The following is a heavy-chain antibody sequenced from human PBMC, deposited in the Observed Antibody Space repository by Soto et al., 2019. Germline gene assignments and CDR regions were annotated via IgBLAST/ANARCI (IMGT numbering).Heavy chain of an antibody. Sequence: PSETLSLTCAVSGDSISSGGFSWSWIRQPPGKGLEWIGYIYHSGTSFYNPSLKSRVTISVDGSKNQFSLKLNSVTAADTAVYYCARGRLVPAVNFDYWGLGTLVT. CDR3: ARGRLVPAVNFDY. CDR1: GDSISSGGFS. CDR2: IYHSGTS. J-gene: IGHJ4*02. D-gene: IGHD2-2*01. V-gene: IGHV4-30-2*01.